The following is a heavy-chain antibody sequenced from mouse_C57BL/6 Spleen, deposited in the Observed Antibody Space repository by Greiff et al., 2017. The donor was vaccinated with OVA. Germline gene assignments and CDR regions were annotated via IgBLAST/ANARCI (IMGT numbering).Heavy chain of an antibody. J-gene: IGHJ1*03. V-gene: IGHV5-6*01. D-gene: IGHD1-1*01. CDR1: GFTFGSYG. Sequence: EVQVVESGGDLVKPGGSLKLSCAASGFTFGSYGMSWVRQTPDKRLEWVATISSGGSYTYYPDSVKGRFTISRDNAKNTLYLQMSSLKSEDTAMYYCARPYYGSSRYFDVWGTGTTVTVSS. CDR2: ISSGGSYT. CDR3: ARPYYGSSRYFDV.